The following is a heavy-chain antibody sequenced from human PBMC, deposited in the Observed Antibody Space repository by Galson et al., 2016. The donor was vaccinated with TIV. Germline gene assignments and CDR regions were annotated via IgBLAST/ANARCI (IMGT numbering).Heavy chain of an antibody. Sequence: SLRLSCAASGFTVSTNYMSWVRQTPGKGLEWVSVLHRGGRTYYADSVKGRFTISRHNSQNTLYLQMNTLRPDDTAVYYCARDLRGALDSWGQGTLVTVSS. D-gene: IGHD3-10*01. V-gene: IGHV3-53*04. CDR1: GFTVSTNY. J-gene: IGHJ4*02. CDR3: ARDLRGALDS. CDR2: LHRGGRT.